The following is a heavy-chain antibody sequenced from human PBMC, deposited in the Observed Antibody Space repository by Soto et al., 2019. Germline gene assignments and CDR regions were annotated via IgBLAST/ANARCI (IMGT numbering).Heavy chain of an antibody. CDR3: ARVARLAVAGTGLDY. CDR1: GYTFTSYG. CDR2: ISAYSGNT. D-gene: IGHD6-13*01. J-gene: IGHJ4*02. Sequence: GASVKVSCKASGYTFTSYGISWVRQAPGQGLEWMGWISAYSGNTNYAQKLQGRVTMTTDTSTSTAYMELRSLRSDDTAVYYCARVARLAVAGTGLDYWGQGTLVTVSS. V-gene: IGHV1-18*01.